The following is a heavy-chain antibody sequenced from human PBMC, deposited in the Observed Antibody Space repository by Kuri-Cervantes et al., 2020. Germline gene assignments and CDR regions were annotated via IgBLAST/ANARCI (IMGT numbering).Heavy chain of an antibody. Sequence: GESLKISCKASGYTFTGYYMHWVRQAPGQGLEWMGWVNPNSGGTNYAQKFQGRVTMTRDTSISTAYMELSRLRSDDTAVYYCARVPTSSGWYSSSPRYYLDYWGQGTLVTVSS. D-gene: IGHD6-19*01. V-gene: IGHV1-2*02. CDR1: GYTFTGYY. J-gene: IGHJ4*02. CDR2: VNPNSGGT. CDR3: ARVPTSSGWYSSSPRYYLDY.